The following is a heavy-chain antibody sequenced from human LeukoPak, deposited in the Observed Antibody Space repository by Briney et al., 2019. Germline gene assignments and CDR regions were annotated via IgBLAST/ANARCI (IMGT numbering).Heavy chain of an antibody. CDR2: ISYDGSNK. CDR3: AREIHIGSVLDY. CDR1: GFTFSSYA. Sequence: GGSLRLSCAASGFTFSSYAMHWVRQAPGKGLEWVAVISYDGSNKYYADSVKGRFTISRDNSKNTLYLRMDSLRAEDTAVYYCAREIHIGSVLDYWGQGTLVTVSS. V-gene: IGHV3-30-3*01. J-gene: IGHJ4*02. D-gene: IGHD3-10*01.